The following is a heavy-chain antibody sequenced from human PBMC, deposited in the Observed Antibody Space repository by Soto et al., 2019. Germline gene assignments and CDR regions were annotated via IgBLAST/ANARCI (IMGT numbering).Heavy chain of an antibody. CDR3: ARQGSWPYYYYGLDV. D-gene: IGHD1-26*01. CDR1: GYTFTTSG. CDR2: ISTYNGDT. J-gene: IGHJ6*02. V-gene: IGHV1-18*01. Sequence: QVQLVQSGPEVRKPGASVKVSCEASGYTFTTSGISWVRQVPGHGLEWMGWISTYNGDTNSAQNFQGRVLMTADTSTGTAYMELMSLKSDDTAVYYCARQGSWPYYYYGLDVWGQGTTVIVSS.